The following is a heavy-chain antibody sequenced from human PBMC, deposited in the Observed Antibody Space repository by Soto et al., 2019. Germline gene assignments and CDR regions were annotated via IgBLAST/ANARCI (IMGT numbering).Heavy chain of an antibody. CDR1: GFTVSSYA. CDR3: ARRILFGYGMDV. V-gene: IGHV3-64*01. J-gene: IGHJ6*02. CDR2: ITSNGGNT. Sequence: EVQLVESWGGLVQPGGSLRLSCAASGFTVSSYAMHWVRQAPGKRLEYVSGITSNGGNTDYASSVKGRFTISRDNSKNTLYLQMGSLRAEDMAVYYCARRILFGYGMDVWGQGTTVTVSS. D-gene: IGHD2-21*01.